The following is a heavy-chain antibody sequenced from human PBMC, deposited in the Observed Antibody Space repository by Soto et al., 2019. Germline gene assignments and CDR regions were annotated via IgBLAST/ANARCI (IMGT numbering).Heavy chain of an antibody. CDR3: ARRYGGNLDY. CDR1: GGSISSYY. Sequence: SETLSLTCTVSGGSISSYYWSWIRQPPGKGLDWIGYIYYIGSTNYNPSLKSRVTISVDTSKNQFSLKLSSVTAADTAVYYCARRYGGNLDYWGQGTLVTVSS. CDR2: IYYIGST. V-gene: IGHV4-59*08. D-gene: IGHD1-26*01. J-gene: IGHJ4*02.